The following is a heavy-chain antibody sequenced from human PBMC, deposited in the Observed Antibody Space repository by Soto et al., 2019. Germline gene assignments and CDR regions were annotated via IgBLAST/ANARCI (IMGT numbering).Heavy chain of an antibody. J-gene: IGHJ4*02. CDR1: GFSLSTTGVG. V-gene: IGHV2-5*01. CDR3: AHRGGATVGLYYFDY. D-gene: IGHD3-16*01. Sequence: QITLKESGPTLVKPTQTLTLTCTFSGFSLSTTGVGVSWIRQPPGKALEWLALIYWHDDKRYSPSLKSRPTITKDPSKNRVVLTMTDMDPVDTATYYCAHRGGATVGLYYFDYWGQGALVTVSS. CDR2: IYWHDDK.